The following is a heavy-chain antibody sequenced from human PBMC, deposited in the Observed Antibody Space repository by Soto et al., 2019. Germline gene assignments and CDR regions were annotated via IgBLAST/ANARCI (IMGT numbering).Heavy chain of an antibody. D-gene: IGHD2-15*01. CDR2: IYYSGST. CDR3: ERSALRLATLKLPDF. J-gene: IGHJ4*02. V-gene: IGHV4-39*01. CDR1: GDPVSSSSYY. Sequence: SETLSLTCTVSGDPVSSSSYYWAWIRQPPGKGLEWIGSIYYSGSTYYSPSLETRVIISVDTSKNQFSLKLTSVTAADTAVYFFERSALRLATLKLPDFWGQGTLVTVSS.